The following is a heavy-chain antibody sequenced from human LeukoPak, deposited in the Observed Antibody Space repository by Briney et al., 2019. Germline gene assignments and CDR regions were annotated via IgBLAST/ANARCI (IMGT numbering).Heavy chain of an antibody. CDR2: IRYDGSNK. CDR3: AKVGAMILQHYFDY. Sequence: GGSLRLSCAVSGFTFSSYDMHWVRQAPGKGLEWVAFIRYDGSNKYYADSVKGRFTISRDNSKNTLYLQMNSLRAGDTAVYYCAKVGAMILQHYFDYWGQGTLVTVSS. J-gene: IGHJ4*02. V-gene: IGHV3-30*02. D-gene: IGHD3-22*01. CDR1: GFTFSSYD.